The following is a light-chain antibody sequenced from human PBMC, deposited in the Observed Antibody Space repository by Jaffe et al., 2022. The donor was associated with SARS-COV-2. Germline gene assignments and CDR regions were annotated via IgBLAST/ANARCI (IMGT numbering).Light chain of an antibody. J-gene: IGLJ3*02. CDR3: QSYDNSLSHSWV. CDR1: SSNIGANYD. Sequence: QSVLTQPPSVSGAPGQRVTISCTGSSSNIGANYDVHWYQQLPGTAPKVLIYGNTNRPSGVPDRFSGSQSGTSASLAISGLQAEDEGDYYCQSYDNSLSHSWVFGGGTKLTVL. V-gene: IGLV1-40*01. CDR2: GNT.